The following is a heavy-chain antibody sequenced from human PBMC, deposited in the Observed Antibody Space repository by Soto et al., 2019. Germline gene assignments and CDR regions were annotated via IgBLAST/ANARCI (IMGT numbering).Heavy chain of an antibody. Sequence: GGSLRLSCAASGFTFGSYWMSWVRQAPGKGLEWVANIKQDGSQKYYVDSVKGRFTISRDNAKNSVFLQMNSLRDEDTAVYYCARIGYSSTCSDSRGQGTLVTVYS. D-gene: IGHD6-13*01. CDR3: ARIGYSSTCSDS. CDR2: IKQDGSQK. CDR1: GFTFGSYW. J-gene: IGHJ4*02. V-gene: IGHV3-7*01.